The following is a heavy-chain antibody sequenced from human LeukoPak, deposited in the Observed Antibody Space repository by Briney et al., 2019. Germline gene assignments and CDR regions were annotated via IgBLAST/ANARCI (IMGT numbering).Heavy chain of an antibody. Sequence: GGSLRLSCAASGFTFSTYAMSWVRQAPGKGREWGSVISGSSRSTYYADSVKGRFTISRDNSRNTLYLQMTSLRAEDTAVYYCASTYKDSGYDLSYYYYYYMDVWGKGTTVSVSS. V-gene: IGHV3-23*01. CDR1: GFTFSTYA. CDR2: ISGSSRST. J-gene: IGHJ6*03. D-gene: IGHD5-12*01. CDR3: ASTYKDSGYDLSYYYYYYMDV.